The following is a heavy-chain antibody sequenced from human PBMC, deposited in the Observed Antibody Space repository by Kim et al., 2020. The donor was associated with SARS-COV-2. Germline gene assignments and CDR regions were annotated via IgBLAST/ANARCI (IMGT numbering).Heavy chain of an antibody. D-gene: IGHD6-13*01. CDR2: E. Sequence: ENYAQKVQGRVTITADESTSQAYMERSSLRSEDTAVYYCARAAAGFWFDPWGQGTLVTVSS. V-gene: IGHV1-69*01. CDR3: ARAAAGFWFDP. J-gene: IGHJ5*02.